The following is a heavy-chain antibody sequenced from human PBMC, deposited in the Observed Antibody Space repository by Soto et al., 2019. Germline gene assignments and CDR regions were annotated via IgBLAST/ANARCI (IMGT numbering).Heavy chain of an antibody. CDR2: INPSGGST. J-gene: IGHJ6*02. V-gene: IGHV1-46*01. CDR3: ARSPGYCSGGSCYSVLGYYGMDV. Sequence: ASVKVSCKASGYTFTSYYMHWVRQAPGQGLEWMGIINPSGGSTSYAQKFQGRVTMTRDTSTSTVYMELSSLRSEDTAVYYCARSPGYCSGGSCYSVLGYYGMDVWGQGTTVTVSS. D-gene: IGHD2-15*01. CDR1: GYTFTSYY.